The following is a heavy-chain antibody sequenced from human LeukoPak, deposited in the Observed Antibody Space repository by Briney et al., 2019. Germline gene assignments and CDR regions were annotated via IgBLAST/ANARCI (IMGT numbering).Heavy chain of an antibody. J-gene: IGHJ4*02. V-gene: IGHV3-9*03. D-gene: IGHD6-19*01. Sequence: GGSLRLSCAASGFTFDDYAMHWVRQAPGKGLEWVSGISWNSGSIGYADSVKGRFTISRDNAKNSLYLQMNSLRGEDMALYYCAKASSGWYFFDYWGQGTLVTVSS. CDR2: ISWNSGSI. CDR1: GFTFDDYA. CDR3: AKASSGWYFFDY.